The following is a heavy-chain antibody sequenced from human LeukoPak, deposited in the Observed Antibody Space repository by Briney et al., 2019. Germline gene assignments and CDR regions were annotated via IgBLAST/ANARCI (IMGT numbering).Heavy chain of an antibody. CDR3: AREEVRSRYDILTGHISGNWFDP. D-gene: IGHD3-9*01. CDR1: GGSISSSSYY. CDR2: IYYSGST. V-gene: IGHV4-39*07. Sequence: SETLSLTCTVSGGSISSSSYYWGWIRQPPGKGLEWIGSIYYSGSTYYNPSLKSRVTISVDTSKNQFSLKLSSVTAADTAVYYCAREEVRSRYDILTGHISGNWFDPWGQGTLVTVSS. J-gene: IGHJ5*02.